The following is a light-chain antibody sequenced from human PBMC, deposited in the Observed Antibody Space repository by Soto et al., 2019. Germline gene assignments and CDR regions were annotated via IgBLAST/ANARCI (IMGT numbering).Light chain of an antibody. CDR3: QQYNSWSSIT. CDR2: GAS. V-gene: IGKV3-15*01. J-gene: IGKJ5*01. CDR1: QSVSSN. Sequence: EIVMTQSPATLSVSPGERATLSCRASQSVSSNLAWYQQKPGQAPRLLIYGASTRATGIPGRFSGSGSGTEFALTIRSLQSEDLAIYYCQQYNSWSSITFGQGTRLEIK.